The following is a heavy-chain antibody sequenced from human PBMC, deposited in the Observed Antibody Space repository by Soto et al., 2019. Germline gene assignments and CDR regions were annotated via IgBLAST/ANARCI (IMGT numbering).Heavy chain of an antibody. J-gene: IGHJ6*02. Sequence: SETLSLTCTVSGGSISSYYWSWIRQPPGKGLEWIGYIYYSGSTNYNPSLKSRVTISVDTSKYRFSLKLSSVTAADTAAYYCARVGSGSYTYYYYGMDVWGPGTTVTVSS. CDR3: ARVGSGSYTYYYYGMDV. CDR2: IYYSGST. V-gene: IGHV4-59*01. CDR1: GGSISSYY. D-gene: IGHD3-10*01.